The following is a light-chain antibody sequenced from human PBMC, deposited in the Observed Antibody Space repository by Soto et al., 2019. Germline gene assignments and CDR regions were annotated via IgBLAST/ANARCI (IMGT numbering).Light chain of an antibody. CDR3: AAWDDSLRVVV. CDR2: SDS. CDR1: SSNIGSNT. V-gene: IGLV1-44*01. Sequence: QSALTQPPSASGTPGQRVTISCSGSSSNIGSNTVNWYQQVPGMAPKLLIYSDSQRPSGVPDRFSGSESGTSVSLAISGLQSEDEADYYCAAWDDSLRVVVFGGGTKVPVL. J-gene: IGLJ2*01.